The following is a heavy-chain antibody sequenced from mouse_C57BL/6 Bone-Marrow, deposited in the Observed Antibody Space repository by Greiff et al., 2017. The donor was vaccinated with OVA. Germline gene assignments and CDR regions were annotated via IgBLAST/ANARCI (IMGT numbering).Heavy chain of an antibody. Sequence: LQQSGASVKISCKASGYAFSSYWMNWVKQRPGKGLEWIGQIYPGDGDTNYNGKFKGKATLTADKSSSTAYMQLSSLTSEDSAVYFCASPFMGGYWGQGTTLTVSS. CDR1: GYAFSSYW. V-gene: IGHV1-80*01. J-gene: IGHJ2*01. D-gene: IGHD1-1*01. CDR2: IYPGDGDT. CDR3: ASPFMGGY.